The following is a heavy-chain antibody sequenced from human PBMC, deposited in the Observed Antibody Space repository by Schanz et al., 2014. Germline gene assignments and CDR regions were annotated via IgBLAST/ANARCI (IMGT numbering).Heavy chain of an antibody. D-gene: IGHD2-15*01. CDR1: GFTFISYD. Sequence: QAQLVESGGGVVQPGRSLRLSCVASGFTFISYDIHWVRQAPGKGLEWVAVIRYDGRNKNFVESVKGRFTISRDNSRNTMYLQMTGLRAEDTAIYYCAKGKDSPYYFDDWGQGTLVTVSS. CDR2: IRYDGRNK. CDR3: AKGKDSPYYFDD. J-gene: IGHJ4*02. V-gene: IGHV3-33*06.